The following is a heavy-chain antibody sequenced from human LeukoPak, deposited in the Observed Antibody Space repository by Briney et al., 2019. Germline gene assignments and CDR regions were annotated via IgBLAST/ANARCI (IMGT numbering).Heavy chain of an antibody. D-gene: IGHD5-18*01. J-gene: IGHJ4*02. V-gene: IGHV4-61*01. CDR2: KYYSGST. Sequence: SETLSLTCDVSGVSLNTCCYYWTWIRQPPGKGLEWLGYKYYSGSTRYNSSLSSRLTISLDSSKNQFSLRLTSVTAADTAVYYCARGRSYGFDFDSWGPGTLVIVSS. CDR1: GVSLNTCCYY. CDR3: ARGRSYGFDFDS.